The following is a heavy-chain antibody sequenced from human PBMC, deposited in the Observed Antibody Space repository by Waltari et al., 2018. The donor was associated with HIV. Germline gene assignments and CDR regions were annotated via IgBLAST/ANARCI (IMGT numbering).Heavy chain of an antibody. CDR1: GFTVSSNY. CDR2: IYSGGST. V-gene: IGHV3-53*01. J-gene: IGHJ4*02. CDR3: ARDRGDSFFPY. D-gene: IGHD5-18*01. Sequence: EVQLVQSGGGLIQPGGSLRLSCAASGFTVSSNYMSWVRQAPGQGLEGVSVIYSGGSTFYADSVQGRFTISRDNAKNTLFLQRNSLRAEDTAVYYCARDRGDSFFPYWGQGTLVTVSS.